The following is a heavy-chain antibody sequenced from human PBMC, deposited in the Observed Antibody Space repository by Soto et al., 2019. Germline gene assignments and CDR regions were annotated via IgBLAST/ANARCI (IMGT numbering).Heavy chain of an antibody. V-gene: IGHV4-39*01. J-gene: IGHJ5*02. CDR3: ARFPGKGNSYNWFDP. Sequence: SETLSLTCTVSGGSISSSNYYWGWIRQPPGKGLEWIGNIYYSGITYYNPSLKNRVTISVDTSKNQFSLKLSSVTAADTAVYYCARFPGKGNSYNWFDPWGQGTLVTVSS. CDR1: GGSISSSNYY. CDR2: IYYSGIT. D-gene: IGHD2-21*01.